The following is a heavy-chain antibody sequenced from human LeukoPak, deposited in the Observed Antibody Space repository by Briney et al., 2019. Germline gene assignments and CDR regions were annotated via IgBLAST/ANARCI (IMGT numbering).Heavy chain of an antibody. D-gene: IGHD2-15*01. CDR2: IYSSGST. V-gene: IGHV4-4*07. Sequence: SETLSLTCTVSGGSFNNYYWNWIRQPAGKGLEWIGRIYSSGSTDYNPSLKSRVTMSLDTSKNQFSLNLTSVTAADSAVYYCARARGRLLLIDYWGQGTLVTVSS. CDR3: ARARGRLLLIDY. CDR1: GGSFNNYY. J-gene: IGHJ4*02.